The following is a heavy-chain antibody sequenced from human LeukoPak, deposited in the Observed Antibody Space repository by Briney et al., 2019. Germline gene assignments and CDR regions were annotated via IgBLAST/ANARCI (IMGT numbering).Heavy chain of an antibody. CDR3: ASSEAGLRYFDWLRCFDY. J-gene: IGHJ4*02. CDR1: GFTFTSYW. Sequence: GGSLRLSCAASGFTFTSYWMGWVRQAPGKGLEWVSLIYSGGSTYYADSVKGRFIISRDNSKNTLYLQMNALKTEDTAVYYCASSEAGLRYFDWLRCFDYWGQGALVAVSS. D-gene: IGHD3-9*01. V-gene: IGHV3-66*01. CDR2: IYSGGST.